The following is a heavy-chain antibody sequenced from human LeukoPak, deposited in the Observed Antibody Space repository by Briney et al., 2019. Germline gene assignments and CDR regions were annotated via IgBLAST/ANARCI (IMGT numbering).Heavy chain of an antibody. V-gene: IGHV3-30*02. D-gene: IGHD6-6*01. CDR3: AKDGQLVYFDY. CDR2: IRYDGGNK. CDR1: GFTFSSYW. J-gene: IGHJ4*02. Sequence: GGSLRLSCAASGFTFSSYWMSWVRQAPGKGLEWVAFIRYDGGNKYYADSVKGRFTISRDNAKNTLYLQMDSLRAEDTAVYYCAKDGQLVYFDYWGQGTLVTVSS.